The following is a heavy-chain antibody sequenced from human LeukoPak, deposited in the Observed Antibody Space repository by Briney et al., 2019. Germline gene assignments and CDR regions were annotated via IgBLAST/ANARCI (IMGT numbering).Heavy chain of an antibody. CDR2: INHSGST. CDR1: GGSFSGYY. Sequence: SETLSLTCAVYGGSFSGYYWSWIRQPPGKGLEWIGEINHSGSTNYNPSLKSRVTISVDTSKNQFSLKLSSVTAADAAVYYCARATIEVAGTYYFAMDVWDQGTTVTVSS. CDR3: ARATIEVAGTYYFAMDV. J-gene: IGHJ6*02. D-gene: IGHD6-19*01. V-gene: IGHV4-34*01.